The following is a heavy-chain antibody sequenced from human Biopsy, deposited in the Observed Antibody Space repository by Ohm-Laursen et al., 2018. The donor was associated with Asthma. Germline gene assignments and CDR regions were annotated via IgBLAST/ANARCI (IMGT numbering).Heavy chain of an antibody. D-gene: IGHD6-19*01. CDR2: IHYSGST. V-gene: IGHV4-30-4*01. CDR3: ARASVAASSNWFDP. J-gene: IGHJ5*02. CDR1: GASIKTDDHY. Sequence: SQTLSLTCTVSGASIKTDDHYWSWLRQPPGMGLEWFGFIHYSGSTSYNPSLKGGVTISVDTSKNQFSLKLSSVTAADTAVYYCARASVAASSNWFDPWGQGTLVTVSS.